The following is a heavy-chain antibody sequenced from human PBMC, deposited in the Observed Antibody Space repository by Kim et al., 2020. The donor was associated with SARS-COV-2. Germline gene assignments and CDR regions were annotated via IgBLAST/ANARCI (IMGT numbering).Heavy chain of an antibody. CDR1: GYTFTSYA. D-gene: IGHD6-19*01. Sequence: ASVKVSCKASGYTFTSYAMNWVRQAPGQGLEWMGWINTNTGNPTYAQGFTGRFVFSLDTSVSTAYLQISSLKAEDTAVYYCARADPNYSCGWYPEVSDYYYGMDIWGQGTTVTVSS. J-gene: IGHJ6*02. V-gene: IGHV7-4-1*02. CDR3: ARADPNYSCGWYPEVSDYYYGMDI. CDR2: INTNTGNP.